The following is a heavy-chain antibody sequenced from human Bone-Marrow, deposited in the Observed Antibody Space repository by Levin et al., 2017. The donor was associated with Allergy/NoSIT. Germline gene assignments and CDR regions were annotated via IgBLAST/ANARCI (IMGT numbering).Heavy chain of an antibody. CDR2: IIPIFGTA. CDR1: GGTFSSYA. Sequence: KISCKASGGTFSSYAISWVRQAPGQGLEWMGGIIPIFGTANYAQKFQGRVTITADESTSTAYMELSSLRSEDTAVYYCARAQGITGTTLLDYYGMDVWGQGTTVTVSS. J-gene: IGHJ6*02. CDR3: ARAQGITGTTLLDYYGMDV. V-gene: IGHV1-69*01. D-gene: IGHD1-7*01.